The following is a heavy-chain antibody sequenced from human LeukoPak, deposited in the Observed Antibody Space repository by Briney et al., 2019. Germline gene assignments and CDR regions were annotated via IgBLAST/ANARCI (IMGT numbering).Heavy chain of an antibody. V-gene: IGHV4-59*08. D-gene: IGHD6-13*01. Sequence: KPSETLSLTCTISGGSISNYFWTWIRQPPGKGLEWIGYIYGSGTTYYNPSLESRVTISVDTSKNQFSVKLTSVTAADTAVYYCARRNPEAVGHEVDSWGQGILVSVSS. CDR3: ARRNPEAVGHEVDS. CDR2: IYGSGTT. CDR1: GGSISNYF. J-gene: IGHJ4*02.